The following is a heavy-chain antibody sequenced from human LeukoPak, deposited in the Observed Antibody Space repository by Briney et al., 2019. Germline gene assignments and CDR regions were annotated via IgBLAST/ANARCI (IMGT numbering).Heavy chain of an antibody. CDR1: GFTFSSYA. V-gene: IGHV3-23*01. Sequence: GGSLRLSCAASGFTFSSYAMSWVRQAPGKGLEWVSAISGSGGSTYYADSVKGRFTISRDNSKNTLYLQMNSLRAEDTALYYCAKGSGINHYHWIDPWGQGTLVTVSS. J-gene: IGHJ5*02. CDR2: ISGSGGST. CDR3: AKGSGINHYHWIDP. D-gene: IGHD1-14*01.